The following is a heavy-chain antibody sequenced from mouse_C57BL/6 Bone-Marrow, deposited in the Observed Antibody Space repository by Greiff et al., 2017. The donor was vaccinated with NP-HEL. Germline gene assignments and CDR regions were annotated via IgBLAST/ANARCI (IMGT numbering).Heavy chain of an antibody. J-gene: IGHJ4*01. Sequence: EVQRVESGGGLVKPGGSLKLSCAASGFTFSSYTMSWVRQTPEKRLEWVATISGGGGNTYYPDSVKGRFTISRDNAKNTLYLQMSSLRSEDTALYYCARRSYGSSYRAMDYWGQGTSVTVSS. CDR3: ARRSYGSSYRAMDY. D-gene: IGHD1-1*01. V-gene: IGHV5-9*01. CDR2: ISGGGGNT. CDR1: GFTFSSYT.